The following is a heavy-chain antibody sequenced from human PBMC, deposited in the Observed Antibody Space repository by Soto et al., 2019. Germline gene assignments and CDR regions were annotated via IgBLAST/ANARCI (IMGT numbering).Heavy chain of an antibody. CDR1: GYTFTNYD. Sequence: ASVKVSCKASGYTFTNYDINWVRQATGQGLEWMGWMNPKSGNTGYAQQFQGRVTMTTDTSTSTAYMELRSLRSDDTAVYYCARGYYYGSGRPTPGGMDVWG. D-gene: IGHD3-10*01. V-gene: IGHV1-8*02. J-gene: IGHJ6*02. CDR3: ARGYYYGSGRPTPGGMDV. CDR2: MNPKSGNT.